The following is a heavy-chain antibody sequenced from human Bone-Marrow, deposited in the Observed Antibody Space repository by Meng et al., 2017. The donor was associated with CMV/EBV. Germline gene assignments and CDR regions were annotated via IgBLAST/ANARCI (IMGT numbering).Heavy chain of an antibody. CDR2: IRSDSSNT. CDR3: ARRVNIPHYYGMDV. Sequence: GGSLRLSCAASGFTFSSYAMHWVRQPPGEGLEWVAFIRSDSSNTYYADSVKGRFTISRDNSKNTLYLQMNSLRAEDTAVYYCARRVNIPHYYGMDVWGQGTTVTVSS. D-gene: IGHD2-8*01. CDR1: GFTFSSYA. V-gene: IGHV3-30*02. J-gene: IGHJ6*02.